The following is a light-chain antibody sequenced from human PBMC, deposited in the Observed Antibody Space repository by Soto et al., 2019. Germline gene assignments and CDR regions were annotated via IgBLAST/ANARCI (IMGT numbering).Light chain of an antibody. CDR1: QSVSSN. V-gene: IGKV3D-20*01. CDR3: QQYGSSSWT. J-gene: IGKJ1*01. Sequence: DIVLTQSPASLSVSPGERATLSCRASQSVSSNLAWYQQKPGLAPRLLIYDASYRANGIPDRFSGSGSGTDFTLTISRLEPEDFVVYYCQQYGSSSWTFGQGTKVDIK. CDR2: DAS.